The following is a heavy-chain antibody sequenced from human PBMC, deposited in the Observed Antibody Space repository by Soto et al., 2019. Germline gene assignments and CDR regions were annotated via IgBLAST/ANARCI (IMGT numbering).Heavy chain of an antibody. CDR1: GFTFGNFG. CDR2: IWYDGGNI. J-gene: IGHJ4*02. D-gene: IGHD4-4*01. V-gene: IGHV3-33*01. Sequence: QVHLAESGGGVVQPGRPLRLSCAASGFTFGNFGMHWVRQAPGKGLEWVAVIWYDGGNIHYADSVKGRFTISRDNSNNTLYLQMNRLSAEDTAVYYCARVRYDYSNYYLDYWGQGTLVTVSS. CDR3: ARVRYDYSNYYLDY.